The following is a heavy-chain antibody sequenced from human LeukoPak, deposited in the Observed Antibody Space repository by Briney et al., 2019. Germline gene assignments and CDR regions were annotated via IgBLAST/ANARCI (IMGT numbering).Heavy chain of an antibody. Sequence: SEALSLTRTLSGGSISRYYWSWIRQPPGKGLEWIGYIYYSGSTNYNPSLKSRVTISVDTSKNQFSLKLSSVTAADTAVYYCARGALSNWNYFFDYWGQGTLVTVSS. CDR2: IYYSGST. CDR3: ARGALSNWNYFFDY. CDR1: GGSISRYY. D-gene: IGHD1-7*01. J-gene: IGHJ4*02. V-gene: IGHV4-59*01.